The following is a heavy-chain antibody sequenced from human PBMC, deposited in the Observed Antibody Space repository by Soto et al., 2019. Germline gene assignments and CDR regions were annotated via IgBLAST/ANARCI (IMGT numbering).Heavy chain of an antibody. V-gene: IGHV3-30*18. CDR2: ISYDGSNK. CDR3: AKSWMVAATLYYYYYGMDV. Sequence: GGSLRLSCAASGFTFGSYGMHWVRQAPGKGLEWVAVISYDGSNKYYADSVKGRFTISRDNSKNTLYLQMNSLRAEDTAVYYCAKSWMVAATLYYYYYGMDVWGQGTTVSVSS. J-gene: IGHJ6*02. CDR1: GFTFGSYG. D-gene: IGHD2-15*01.